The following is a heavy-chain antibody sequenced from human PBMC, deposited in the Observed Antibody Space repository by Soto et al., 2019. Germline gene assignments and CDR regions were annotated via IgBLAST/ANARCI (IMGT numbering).Heavy chain of an antibody. CDR1: VFTFSDYY. J-gene: IGHJ4*02. CDR3: ARRAMAVAGKATDY. Sequence: LRLSCAASVFTFSDYYMSWIRQAPGKGLEWVSYISSSGSTIYYADSVKGRFTISRDNAKNSLYLQMNSLRAEDTAVYYCARRAMAVAGKATDYWGQGTLVTVS. D-gene: IGHD6-19*01. V-gene: IGHV3-11*01. CDR2: ISSSGSTI.